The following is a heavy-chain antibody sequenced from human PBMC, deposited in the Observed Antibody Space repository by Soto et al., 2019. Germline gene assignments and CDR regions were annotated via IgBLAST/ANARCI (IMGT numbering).Heavy chain of an antibody. J-gene: IGHJ4*02. CDR2: IYYSGST. D-gene: IGHD5-12*01. Sequence: PSETLSLTCTVSGGSISSYYWSWIRQPPGKGLEWIGYIYYSGSTNYNPSLKSRVTISVDTSTNQFSLKLSSVTAADTAVYYCARSGYAAGFDYWGQGTLVTVSS. CDR1: GGSISSYY. CDR3: ARSGYAAGFDY. V-gene: IGHV4-59*12.